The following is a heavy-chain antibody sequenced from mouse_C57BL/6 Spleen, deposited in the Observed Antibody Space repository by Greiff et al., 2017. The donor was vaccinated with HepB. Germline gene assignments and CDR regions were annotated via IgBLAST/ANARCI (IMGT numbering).Heavy chain of an antibody. Sequence: QVQLKQPGAELVKPGASVKLSCKASGYTFTSYWMHWVKQRPGQGLEWIGMIHPNSGSTNYNEKFKSKATLTVDKSSSTAYMQLSSLTSEDAAVYYCARSLRGFAYWGQGTLVTVSA. CDR1: GYTFTSYW. J-gene: IGHJ3*01. CDR3: ARSLRGFAY. CDR2: IHPNSGST. V-gene: IGHV1-64*01. D-gene: IGHD1-1*01.